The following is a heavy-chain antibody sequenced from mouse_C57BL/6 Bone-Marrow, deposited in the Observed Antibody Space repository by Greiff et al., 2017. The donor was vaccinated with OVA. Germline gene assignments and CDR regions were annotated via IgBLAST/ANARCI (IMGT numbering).Heavy chain of an antibody. V-gene: IGHV5-4*01. CDR1: GFTFSSYA. CDR2: ISDGGSYT. CDR3: ARDPYYYGSSSHWYFDV. J-gene: IGHJ1*03. Sequence: EVQVVESGGGLVKPGGSLKLSCAASGFTFSSYAMSWVRQTPEKRLEWVATISDGGSYTYYPDNVKGRFTISRDNAKNNLYLQMSHLKSEDTAMYYCARDPYYYGSSSHWYFDVWGTGTTVTVSS. D-gene: IGHD1-1*01.